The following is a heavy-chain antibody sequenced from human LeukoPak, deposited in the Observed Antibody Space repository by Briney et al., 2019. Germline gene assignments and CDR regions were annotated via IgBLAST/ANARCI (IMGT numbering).Heavy chain of an antibody. CDR1: GGTFSSYA. CDR2: IIPIFGTA. Sequence: SVKVSCKASGGTFSSYAISWVRQAPGQGLEWMGGIIPIFGTANYAQKFQGRVTITTDESTSTAYMELSSLRSEDTAVYYCAVNYYDSSGYRFDYWAREPWSPSPQ. J-gene: IGHJ4*02. V-gene: IGHV1-69*05. D-gene: IGHD3-22*01. CDR3: AVNYYDSSGYRFDY.